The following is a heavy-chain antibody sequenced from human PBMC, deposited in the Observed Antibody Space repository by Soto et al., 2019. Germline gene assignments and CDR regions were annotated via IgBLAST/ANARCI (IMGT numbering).Heavy chain of an antibody. D-gene: IGHD3-10*01. CDR3: ARVVTGLGERLWFGELTNYGMDV. CDR2: IYYSGST. V-gene: IGHV4-31*03. J-gene: IGHJ6*02. Sequence: QVQLQESGPGLVKPSQTLSLTCTVSGGSISSGGYYWSWIRQHPGKGLEWIGYIYYSGSTYYNPSLKSRVTISVDTSKNQFSLKLSSVTAADTAVYYCARVVTGLGERLWFGELTNYGMDVWGQGTTVTVSS. CDR1: GGSISSGGYY.